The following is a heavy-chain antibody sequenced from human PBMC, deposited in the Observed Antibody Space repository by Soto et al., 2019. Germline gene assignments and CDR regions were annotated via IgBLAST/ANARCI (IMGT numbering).Heavy chain of an antibody. J-gene: IGHJ4*02. CDR1: GGTFSSYA. V-gene: IGHV1-69*12. CDR2: IVPIVDTS. CDR3: VRVVAIPGYPDN. D-gene: IGHD5-12*01. Sequence: QVQLVQSGAEVRQPASSVKVSCTTSGGTFSSYAISWVRQAPVQGLEWMGGIVPIVDTSTYAQKFQGRVTITADESTSTVYMELSSLRSDDTAVYYCVRVVAIPGYPDNWGQGTLVTVSS.